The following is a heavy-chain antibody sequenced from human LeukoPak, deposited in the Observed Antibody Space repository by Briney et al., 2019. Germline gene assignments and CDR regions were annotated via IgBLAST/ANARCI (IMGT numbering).Heavy chain of an antibody. Sequence: PGGSLRLSCATSGFTFGDDSMHWVRHGPGRGLEWVSFISWDGVSKYYADSVKGRFTISRDRSKSSLYLQMNSLRTEDTALYYCAKDGMGSSGYYFFDYWGQGTLVTVSS. J-gene: IGHJ4*02. D-gene: IGHD3-22*01. CDR3: AKDGMGSSGYYFFDY. CDR1: GFTFGDDS. CDR2: ISWDGVSK. V-gene: IGHV3-43*01.